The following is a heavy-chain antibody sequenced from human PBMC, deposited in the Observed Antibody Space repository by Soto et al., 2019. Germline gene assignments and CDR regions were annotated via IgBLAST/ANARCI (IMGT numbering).Heavy chain of an antibody. J-gene: IGHJ6*02. Sequence: QVQLVESGGGVVQPGRSLRLSCAASGFTFSSYGMHWVRQAPGKGLEWVAVIWYDGSNKYYADSVKGRFTISRDNSKNTXXLQMNSLRAEDTAVYYCARVGSSSSGGYYYYGMDVWGQGTTVTVSS. V-gene: IGHV3-33*01. CDR3: ARVGSSSSGGYYYYGMDV. D-gene: IGHD6-6*01. CDR2: IWYDGSNK. CDR1: GFTFSSYG.